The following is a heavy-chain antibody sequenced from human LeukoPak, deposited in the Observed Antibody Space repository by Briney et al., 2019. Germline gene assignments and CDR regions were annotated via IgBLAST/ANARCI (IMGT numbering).Heavy chain of an antibody. V-gene: IGHV4-61*02. CDR1: GGSISIGSYY. J-gene: IGHJ3*02. D-gene: IGHD1-1*01. CDR3: ARDVNWTSPDAFAI. Sequence: SETLSLTCTVSGGSISIGSYYWSWIRQPAGKGREWIGRIYPSGNTNHNPSLKSPFPIPVDTAKNQFPLKLSSVTATDTPLYYRARDVNWTSPDAFAIWGQGTMVTVSS. CDR2: IYPSGNT.